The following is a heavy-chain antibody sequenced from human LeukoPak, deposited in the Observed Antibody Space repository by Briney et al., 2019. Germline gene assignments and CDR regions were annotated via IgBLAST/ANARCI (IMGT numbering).Heavy chain of an antibody. J-gene: IGHJ4*02. CDR1: GGSISSYY. V-gene: IGHV4-4*07. CDR2: VYSSGST. CDR3: AREVGGSSWDFDY. D-gene: IGHD6-13*01. Sequence: SETLSLTCTVSGGSISSYYWSWIRQPAGKGLEWIGRVYSSGSTNYNPSLKSRVTISVGTSKNQFSLKLSSVTAADTAVYYCAREVGGSSWDFDYWGQGTLVTVSS.